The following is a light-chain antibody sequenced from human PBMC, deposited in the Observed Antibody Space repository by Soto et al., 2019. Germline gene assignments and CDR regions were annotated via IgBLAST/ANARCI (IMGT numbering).Light chain of an antibody. CDR1: QSVSSNY. Sequence: EIVLTQSPGTLSLSPGERATLSFRASQSVSSNYLAWYQQKPGQAPRLIISGASTRATGTPARFSGSGSGTDFTLTISSLQPEDFAVYYCQQDYNLPFTFGQGTRLEIK. V-gene: IGKV3D-7*01. CDR3: QQDYNLPFT. CDR2: GAS. J-gene: IGKJ5*01.